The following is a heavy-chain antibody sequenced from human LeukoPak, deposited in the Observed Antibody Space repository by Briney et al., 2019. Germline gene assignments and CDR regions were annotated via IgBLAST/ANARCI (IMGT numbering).Heavy chain of an antibody. CDR3: AREGASGWYGSDYYYGMDV. D-gene: IGHD6-19*01. Sequence: ASVKVSCKASGGTFSSYAISWVRQAPGQGLGWMGRIIPILGIANYAQKFQGRVTITADKSTSTAYMELSSLRSEDTAVYYCAREGASGWYGSDYYYGMDVWGQGTTVTVSS. CDR2: IIPILGIA. CDR1: GGTFSSYA. V-gene: IGHV1-69*04. J-gene: IGHJ6*02.